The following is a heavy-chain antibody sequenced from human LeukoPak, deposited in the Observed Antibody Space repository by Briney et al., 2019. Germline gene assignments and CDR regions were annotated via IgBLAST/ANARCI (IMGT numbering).Heavy chain of an antibody. J-gene: IGHJ4*02. V-gene: IGHV3-21*01. CDR2: ISSSSSYI. Sequence: GGSLRLSCAASGFTFSSYSMNWVRQAPGKGLEWVSSISSSSSYIYYADSVKGRFTISRDNAKNSLYLQMSSLRAEDTAVYYCATVGSYCSGGSCYDYWGQGTLVTVSS. CDR3: ATVGSYCSGGSCYDY. CDR1: GFTFSSYS. D-gene: IGHD2-15*01.